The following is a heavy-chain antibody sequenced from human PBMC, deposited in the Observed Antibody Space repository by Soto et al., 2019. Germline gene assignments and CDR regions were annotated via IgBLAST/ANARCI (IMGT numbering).Heavy chain of an antibody. CDR3: ARIRGYWYGLDV. V-gene: IGHV3-23*01. CDR2: ITGTGGNT. J-gene: IGHJ6*02. CDR1: GFPLSTYG. Sequence: EVQLLESGGGLVQPGGSLRLSCAASGFPLSTYGMTWVRQAPGKGLEWVSAITGTGGNTYYVDSVKGRFTSSRDNSKNMLYLQVNRLRVEDTAVYYCARIRGYWYGLDVWGQGTKVTVSS.